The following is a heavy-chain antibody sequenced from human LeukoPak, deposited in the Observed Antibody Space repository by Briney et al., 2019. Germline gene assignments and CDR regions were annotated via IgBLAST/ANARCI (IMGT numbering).Heavy chain of an antibody. D-gene: IGHD5-18*01. CDR2: IIPIFGTA. V-gene: IGHV1-69*05. Sequence: ASVKVSCKASGGTFSSYAISWVRQAPGQGLEWMGRIIPIFGTANYAQKFQGRVTITTDESTSTAYMELSSLRSEDTAVYYCARDPGGYSYGYKFGAFGIWGQGTMVTVSS. CDR3: ARDPGGYSYGYKFGAFGI. CDR1: GGTFSSYA. J-gene: IGHJ3*02.